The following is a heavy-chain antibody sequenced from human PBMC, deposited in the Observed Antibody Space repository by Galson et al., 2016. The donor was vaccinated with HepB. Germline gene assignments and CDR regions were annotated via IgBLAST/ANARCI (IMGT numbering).Heavy chain of an antibody. Sequence: SETLSLTCFVSGRSISSGYYWDWICQPPGKGLEWIGSIHHTGNTYYNPSLKSRVTISVDTSRNQFSLRLSFVTAADTALYYCAKIRGSSWRGGFDSWGQGTLVAVSS. CDR2: IHHTGNT. V-gene: IGHV4-38-2*01. J-gene: IGHJ4*02. CDR1: GRSISSGYY. CDR3: AKIRGSSWRGGFDS. D-gene: IGHD6-13*01.